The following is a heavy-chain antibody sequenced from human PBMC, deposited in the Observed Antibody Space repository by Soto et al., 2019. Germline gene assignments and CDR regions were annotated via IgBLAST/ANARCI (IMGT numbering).Heavy chain of an antibody. V-gene: IGHV3-23*01. CDR3: AKSPFSSSWYYFDY. CDR2: ISASGGST. D-gene: IGHD6-13*01. CDR1: GFTFSTYA. Sequence: GGSLRLSCTASGFTFSTYAITWVRQAPGKGLEWVSGISASGGSTDSADSVEGRFTISRDNSKNTLYLEMNNLRAEDTAVYYCAKSPFSSSWYYFDYWGQGTLVTVSS. J-gene: IGHJ4*02.